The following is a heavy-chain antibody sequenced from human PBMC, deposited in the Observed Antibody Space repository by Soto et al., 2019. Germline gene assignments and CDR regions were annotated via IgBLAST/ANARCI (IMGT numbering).Heavy chain of an antibody. D-gene: IGHD1-1*01. Sequence: PSETLSLTCTVSGASISGFSWSWIRKSAGKGLEWIGRIYATGTTDSNPSLKSRVMMSVDTSKKQFSLKLRSVTAAHTAVYYCVRDGTKTLRDWFDPGGQGISVTVSS. CDR3: VRDGTKTLRDWFDP. CDR1: GASISGFS. CDR2: IYATGTT. V-gene: IGHV4-4*07. J-gene: IGHJ5*02.